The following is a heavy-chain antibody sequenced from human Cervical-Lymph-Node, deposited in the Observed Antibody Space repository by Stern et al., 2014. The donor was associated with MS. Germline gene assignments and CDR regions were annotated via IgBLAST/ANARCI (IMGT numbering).Heavy chain of an antibody. Sequence: QMQLVQSGAEVKKPGASVRLSCKASGYTFTSYYLHWVRQAPGIGLEWMGIIHPNGGHTDYAQDFQDRLTITRDTSTTTVYMELSSLRSEDTAVYYCARGYRGYRGYDIYFFYYGMDVWGQGTTVTVSS. CDR2: IHPNGGHT. D-gene: IGHD5-12*01. CDR1: GYTFTSYY. V-gene: IGHV1-46*01. CDR3: ARGYRGYRGYDIYFFYYGMDV. J-gene: IGHJ6*02.